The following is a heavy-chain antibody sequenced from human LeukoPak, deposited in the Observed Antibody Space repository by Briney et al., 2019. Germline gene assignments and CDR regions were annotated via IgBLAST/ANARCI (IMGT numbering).Heavy chain of an antibody. CDR1: QFTFNKYG. CDR3: AKGGPSVAATFDH. J-gene: IGHJ4*02. Sequence: QTGGSLRLPCATSQFTFNKYGMHWVRQAPGRGLEWVAFVRYDGTTNQYSDSVKGRFFISRDDSRDMLFLRMNNLSSDDTAVYYRAKGGPSVAATFDHWGQGTRVIVSS. V-gene: IGHV3-30*02. CDR2: VRYDGTTN. D-gene: IGHD6-19*01.